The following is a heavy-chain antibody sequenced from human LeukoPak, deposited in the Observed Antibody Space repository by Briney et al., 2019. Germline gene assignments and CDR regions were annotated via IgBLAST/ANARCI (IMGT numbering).Heavy chain of an antibody. CDR3: ARVRIVVVVAATHYFDY. Sequence: PSETLSLTCAVYGGSFSGYCWSWIRQPPGKGLGWIGEINHSGSTNYNPSLKSRVTISVDTSKNQFSLKLSSVTAADTAVYYCARVRIVVVVAATHYFDYWGQGTLVTVSS. CDR1: GGSFSGYC. V-gene: IGHV4-34*01. D-gene: IGHD2-15*01. J-gene: IGHJ4*02. CDR2: INHSGST.